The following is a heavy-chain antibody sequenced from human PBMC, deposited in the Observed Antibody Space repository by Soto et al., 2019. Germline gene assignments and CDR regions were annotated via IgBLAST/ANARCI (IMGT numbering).Heavy chain of an antibody. D-gene: IGHD2-2*01. Sequence: KASETLSLTCTVSGGSISSYYWSWIRQPPGKGLEWIGYIYYSGSTNYNPSLKSRVTISVDTSKNQFSLKLSSVAAADTAVYYCARDRGVVVPAAIFDPWGQGTLVTVSS. CDR1: GGSISSYY. CDR2: IYYSGST. CDR3: ARDRGVVVPAAIFDP. V-gene: IGHV4-59*01. J-gene: IGHJ5*02.